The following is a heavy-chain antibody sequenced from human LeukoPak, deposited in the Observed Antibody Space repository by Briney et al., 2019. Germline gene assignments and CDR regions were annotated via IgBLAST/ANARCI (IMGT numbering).Heavy chain of an antibody. J-gene: IGHJ4*02. CDR1: GLAFSAYK. Sequence: GGSMRLSCVASGLAFSAYKMHWVRQAPRKGLVWVSRISTDGYTTDYADFVQGRFTASRDNTKNTWSLEMNSLRAEDTAVYYCAVGGSPGYWGQRTLVTVSS. V-gene: IGHV3-74*01. D-gene: IGHD2-15*01. CDR3: AVGGSPGY. CDR2: ISTDGYTT.